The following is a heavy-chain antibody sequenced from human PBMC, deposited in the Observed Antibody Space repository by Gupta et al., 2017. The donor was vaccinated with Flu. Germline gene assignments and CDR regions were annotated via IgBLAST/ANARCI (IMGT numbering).Heavy chain of an antibody. CDR1: GLPFSRYD. J-gene: IGHJ5*02. D-gene: IGHD5-12*01. CDR2: VSNDGTKK. V-gene: IGHV3-30*18. Sequence: QVQLVESGGGVVQPGRSLRLSCAASGLPFSRYDLHWVRQAPGKGLEWVALVSNDGTKKDYAVSAKGRFTISRDNSENMLYLQMDTLTTADTAVYYCAKGGGKLATPFDPWGQGTLVIVSS. CDR3: AKGGGKLATPFDP.